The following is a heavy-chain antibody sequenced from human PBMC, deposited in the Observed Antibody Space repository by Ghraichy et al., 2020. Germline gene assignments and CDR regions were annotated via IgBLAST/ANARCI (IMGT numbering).Heavy chain of an antibody. D-gene: IGHD2-2*02. J-gene: IGHJ2*01. Sequence: GGSLRLSCAASGFTFSSYAMSWVRQAPGKGLEWVSAISGSGGSTYYADSVKGRFTISRDNSKNTLYLQMNSLRAEDTAVYYCAKASSIVVVPAAILPNWYFDLWGRGTLVTVSS. V-gene: IGHV3-23*01. CDR3: AKASSIVVVPAAILPNWYFDL. CDR2: ISGSGGST. CDR1: GFTFSSYA.